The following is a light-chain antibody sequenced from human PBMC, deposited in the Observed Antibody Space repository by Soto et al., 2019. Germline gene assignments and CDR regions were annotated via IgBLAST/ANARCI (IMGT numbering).Light chain of an antibody. Sequence: IQVPPSPILLSGTGRGSSPITCRARQNHYNYLNWYRQKSGSAPQLLIFAASKLQSGVPLRFRGSGSGTTYTLTILSLRPDDFATYYCQQSYNALLWTFGQGTKVEMK. CDR2: AAS. CDR1: QNHYNY. V-gene: IGKV1-39*01. CDR3: QQSYNALLWT. J-gene: IGKJ1*01.